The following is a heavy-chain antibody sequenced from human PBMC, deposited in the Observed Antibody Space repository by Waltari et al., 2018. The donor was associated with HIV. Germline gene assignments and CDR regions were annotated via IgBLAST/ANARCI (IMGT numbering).Heavy chain of an antibody. D-gene: IGHD3-3*01. Sequence: QVQLQESGPGLVKPSQTLSLTCTVSGGSISSGGYYWSWIRQHPGKGLEWIGYIYYRGSTYYNPSLKCRFTISVDTSKNPFSLKLSSVTAADTAVYYCARDHATIFGGGGRDYGMDVWGQGTTVTVSS. V-gene: IGHV4-31*03. CDR3: ARDHATIFGGGGRDYGMDV. J-gene: IGHJ6*02. CDR1: GGSISSGGYY. CDR2: IYYRGST.